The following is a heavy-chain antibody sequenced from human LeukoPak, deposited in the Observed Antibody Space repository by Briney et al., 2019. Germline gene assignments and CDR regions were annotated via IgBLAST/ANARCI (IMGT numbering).Heavy chain of an antibody. CDR3: ARWKSSVPASPRGGFQH. J-gene: IGHJ1*01. V-gene: IGHV1-8*01. CDR1: GYTFTSYD. Sequence: ASVKVSCKASGYTFTSYDINWVRQATGQGLEWMGWMNPNSGNTGYAQKFHGRATMTRNTSISTAYMELSSLRSEDTAVYYCARWKSSVPASPRGGFQHWGQGTLVTVSS. D-gene: IGHD1-1*01. CDR2: MNPNSGNT.